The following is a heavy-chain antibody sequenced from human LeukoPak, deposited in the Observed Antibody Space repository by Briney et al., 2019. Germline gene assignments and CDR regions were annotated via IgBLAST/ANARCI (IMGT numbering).Heavy chain of an antibody. CDR2: ISYDGSNK. J-gene: IGHJ3*02. V-gene: IGHV3-30*18. D-gene: IGHD6-19*01. CDR3: AKITWGGSVAAAAEPHAFDI. Sequence: GGSLRLSCAASGFTYSSYGMHWVRQAPGKGLEWVAVISYDGSNKYYADSVKGRFTISRDNSKNTLYLQMNSLRAEDTAVYYCAKITWGGSVAAAAEPHAFDIWGQGTMVTVSS. CDR1: GFTYSSYG.